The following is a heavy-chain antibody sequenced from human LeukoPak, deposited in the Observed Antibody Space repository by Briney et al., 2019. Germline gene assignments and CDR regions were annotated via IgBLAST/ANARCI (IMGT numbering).Heavy chain of an antibody. J-gene: IGHJ6*02. V-gene: IGHV3-30*03. CDR3: ARDLGGLISGPPNYDILTETYYYYGMDV. CDR1: GFIFSSYG. Sequence: GGSLRLSCAASGFIFSSYGMHWVRQAPGKGLEWVAVISYDGSNKYYADSVKGRFTISRDNSKNTLYLQMNSLRAEDTAVYYCARDLGGLISGPPNYDILTETYYYYGMDVWGQGTTVTVSS. D-gene: IGHD3-9*01. CDR2: ISYDGSNK.